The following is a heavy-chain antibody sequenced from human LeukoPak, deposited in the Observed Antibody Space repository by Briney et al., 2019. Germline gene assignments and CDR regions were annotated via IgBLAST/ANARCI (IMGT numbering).Heavy chain of an antibody. J-gene: IGHJ4*02. CDR1: GGSISIYY. CDR3: VRDRELNY. V-gene: IGHV4-59*01. Sequence: SETLSLTCTVSGGSISIYYWSWVRQPPGKGLEWLGYVYNSGSTSYNPSLKSRVTISSDTSKNQFSLKLTSVTAADTAVYYCVRDRELNYWGQGTLVTVSS. D-gene: IGHD3-10*01. CDR2: VYNSGST.